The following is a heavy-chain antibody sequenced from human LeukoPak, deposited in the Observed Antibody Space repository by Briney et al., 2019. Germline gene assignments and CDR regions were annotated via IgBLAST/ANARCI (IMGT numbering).Heavy chain of an antibody. V-gene: IGHV4-39*07. D-gene: IGHD4-17*01. Sequence: SSETLSLTCTVSGGSISSSSYYGGWIRQPPGKGLEWIGSIYYSGSTYYNPSLKSRVTISVDTSKNQFSLKLSSVTAADTAVYYCARNRDDYGNAFDIWGQGTMVTVSS. CDR3: ARNRDDYGNAFDI. CDR2: IYYSGST. CDR1: GGSISSSSYY. J-gene: IGHJ3*02.